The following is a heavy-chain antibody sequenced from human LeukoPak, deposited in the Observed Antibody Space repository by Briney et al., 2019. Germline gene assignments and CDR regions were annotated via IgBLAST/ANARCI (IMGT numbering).Heavy chain of an antibody. J-gene: IGHJ3*02. CDR2: INPNSGGT. CDR3: ARVSYSGYDFAFDI. D-gene: IGHD5-12*01. V-gene: IGHV1-2*02. Sequence: ASVKVSCKASGYTFTGYYMHWVRQAPGQGLEWMGWINPNSGGTNYAQKFQGRVTMTRDTSIRTAYMELSRLRSDDTAVYYCARVSYSGYDFAFDIWGQGTMVTVSS. CDR1: GYTFTGYY.